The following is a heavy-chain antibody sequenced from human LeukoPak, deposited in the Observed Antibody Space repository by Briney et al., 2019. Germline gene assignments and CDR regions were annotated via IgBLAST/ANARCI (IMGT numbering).Heavy chain of an antibody. D-gene: IGHD5-12*01. CDR3: ARDSEIVATAIDY. Sequence: GASVKVSCKASGYTFTGYYMHWVRQAPGQGLEWMGWINPNSGGTNYAQKFQGRLTMTRDTSISTAYMELSRLRSDDTAVYYCARDSEIVATAIDYWGQGTLVTVSS. CDR1: GYTFTGYY. V-gene: IGHV1-2*02. J-gene: IGHJ4*02. CDR2: INPNSGGT.